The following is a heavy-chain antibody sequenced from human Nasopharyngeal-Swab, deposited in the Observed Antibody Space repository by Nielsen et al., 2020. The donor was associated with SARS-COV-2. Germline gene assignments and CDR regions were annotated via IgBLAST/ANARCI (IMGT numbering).Heavy chain of an antibody. Sequence: GGSLRLSCAASGFTFSSYGMHWVRQAPGKGLGWVAVISYDGSNKYYADSVKGRFTISRDNSKNTLYLQMNSLRAEDTAVYYCAKDLFVWWLVRNYYGMDVWGQGTTVTVSS. CDR1: GFTFSSYG. CDR2: ISYDGSNK. J-gene: IGHJ6*02. CDR3: AKDLFVWWLVRNYYGMDV. V-gene: IGHV3-30*18. D-gene: IGHD6-19*01.